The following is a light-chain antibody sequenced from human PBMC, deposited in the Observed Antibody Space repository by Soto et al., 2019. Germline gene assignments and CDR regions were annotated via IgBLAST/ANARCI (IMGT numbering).Light chain of an antibody. J-gene: IGLJ1*01. CDR3: TSYTTSSTPYV. CDR2: DVS. V-gene: IGLV2-14*01. CDR1: SSDVGGYTY. Sequence: QSALTQPASVSGSPGQSITISCTGTSSDVGGYTYVSWYQQHPGKAPKLMIYDVSSRSSGVSARFSGSKSGNTASLTISGLQADDEADYYCTSYTTSSTPYVFGTGTKLTVL.